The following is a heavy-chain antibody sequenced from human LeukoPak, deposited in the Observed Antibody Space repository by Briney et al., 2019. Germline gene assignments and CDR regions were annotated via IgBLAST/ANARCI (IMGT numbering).Heavy chain of an antibody. CDR2: ISYDGTNK. CDR3: ARLNYYFDF. J-gene: IGHJ4*02. D-gene: IGHD1-7*01. V-gene: IGHV3-30*03. Sequence: PGRSLRLSCAASGFTFSSYGMHWVRQAPGKGLEWVAFISYDGTNKYYADSVKGRFTISRDNSKNTLYLQMNSLRAEDTAMFYCARLNYYFDFWGQGTLVTVSS. CDR1: GFTFSSYG.